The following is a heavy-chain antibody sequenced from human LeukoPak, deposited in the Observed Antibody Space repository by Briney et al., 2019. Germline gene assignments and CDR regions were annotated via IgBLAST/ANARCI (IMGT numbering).Heavy chain of an antibody. CDR3: AKETPLFGVAGP. CDR2: ISGSGCDT. J-gene: IGHJ3*01. D-gene: IGHD3-3*01. CDR1: GLTFSAYV. Sequence: GGALRLSFVGSGLTFSAYVMSWLGQAPWKGLAWVSVISGSGCDTYYADSVRGRFTISKDNSKNTLYLQRNSLRAEDMAVYYSAKETPLFGVAGPWGQGTMVTVSS. V-gene: IGHV3-23*01.